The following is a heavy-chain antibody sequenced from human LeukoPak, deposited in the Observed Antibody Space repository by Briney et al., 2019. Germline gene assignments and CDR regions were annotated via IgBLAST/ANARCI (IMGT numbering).Heavy chain of an antibody. J-gene: IGHJ4*02. D-gene: IGHD4-17*01. CDR2: IRSKANSYAT. CDR3: SSGLSVLRSNNTPVDY. Sequence: GGSLRLSCAASGFTFSGSAMHWVRQASGKGLEWVGRIRSKANSYATAYAASVKGRFTISRDDSKNTAYLQMNSLKTGDTAVYFCSSGLSVLRSNNTPVDYWGQGTLVTVSS. CDR1: GFTFSGSA. V-gene: IGHV3-73*01.